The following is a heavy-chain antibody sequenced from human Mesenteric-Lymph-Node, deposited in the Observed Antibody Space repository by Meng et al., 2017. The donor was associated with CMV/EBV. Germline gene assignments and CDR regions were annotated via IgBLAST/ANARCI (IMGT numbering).Heavy chain of an antibody. V-gene: IGHV3-7*01. Sequence: FTLSKFGMTWVRQTTGKGLEWGANINEDRRETYYGDSVKGRLTISRDNAKNSLYLQMNTLRVENTAVYYCEKDRLPMIVVVLDLWGRGTLVTVSS. J-gene: IGHJ2*01. CDR1: FTLSKFG. CDR2: INEDRRET. D-gene: IGHD3-22*01. CDR3: EKDRLPMIVVVLDL.